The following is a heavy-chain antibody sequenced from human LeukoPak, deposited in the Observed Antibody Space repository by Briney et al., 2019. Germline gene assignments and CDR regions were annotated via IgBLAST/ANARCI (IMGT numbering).Heavy chain of an antibody. Sequence: GGSLRLSCAASGFTFSNYSLHWVRQAPGKGLEWVSSISSHNNNIYYADSVQGRFTISRDNAKNSLYLQMNSLRADDTAVYYCARDLRSPLHWGQGTLVTVSS. CDR1: GFTFSNYS. D-gene: IGHD3-16*01. CDR2: ISSHNNNI. J-gene: IGHJ4*02. V-gene: IGHV3-21*01. CDR3: ARDLRSPLH.